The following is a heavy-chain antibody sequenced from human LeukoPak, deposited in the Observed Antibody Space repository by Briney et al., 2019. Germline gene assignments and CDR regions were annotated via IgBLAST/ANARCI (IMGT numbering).Heavy chain of an antibody. CDR3: AREIRSYDSSGYYYVFDY. Sequence: PSETLSLTCTVSGGSISSYYWSWIRQPPGKGLEWIGYIYHSGSTNYNPSLKSRVTISVDTSKNQFSLKLSSVTAADTAVYYCAREIRSYDSSGYYYVFDYWGQGTLVTVSS. CDR2: IYHSGST. V-gene: IGHV4-59*01. J-gene: IGHJ4*02. CDR1: GGSISSYY. D-gene: IGHD3-22*01.